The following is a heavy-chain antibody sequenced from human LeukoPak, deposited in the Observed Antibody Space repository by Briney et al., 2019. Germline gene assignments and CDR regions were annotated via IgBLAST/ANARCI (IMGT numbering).Heavy chain of an antibody. CDR3: ARVYSSSWYRKPDAFDI. D-gene: IGHD6-13*01. CDR1: GFTFSNFW. J-gene: IGHJ3*02. V-gene: IGHV3-7*04. Sequence: GGSLRLSCAASGFTFSNFWMSWVRQAPGKGLEWVANIKQDGSEKYYVDSLKGRFTISRDNAKNSLSLQMNSLRAEDTAVYYCARVYSSSWYRKPDAFDIWGQGTMVIVSS. CDR2: IKQDGSEK.